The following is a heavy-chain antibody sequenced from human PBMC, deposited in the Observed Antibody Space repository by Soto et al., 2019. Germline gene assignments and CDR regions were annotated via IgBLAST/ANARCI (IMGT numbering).Heavy chain of an antibody. J-gene: IGHJ4*02. V-gene: IGHV3-23*01. Sequence: EVQLLESGGGLVQPGGSLRVSCAASGFTFSSYAMSWVRQAPGKGLEWVSGISGSGGSTYYADSVKGRFTISRDNSKNTLYLQMHSPRAEDTAVYYCAADSTRSNGWKVGDYWGQGTLVTVSS. D-gene: IGHD6-19*01. CDR1: GFTFSSYA. CDR2: ISGSGGST. CDR3: AADSTRSNGWKVGDY.